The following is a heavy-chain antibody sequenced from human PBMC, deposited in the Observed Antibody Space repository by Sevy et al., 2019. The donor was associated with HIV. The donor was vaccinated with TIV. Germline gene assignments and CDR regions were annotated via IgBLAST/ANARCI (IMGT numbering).Heavy chain of an antibody. D-gene: IGHD3-22*01. CDR3: ARNGGAYDTGFDP. J-gene: IGHJ5*02. Sequence: GGSLTLSCAGSGFTFSSYDMNWVRHAPGKGLEWISKISSSGSSIYYADSVKGRFTIARDNAKNSLNLQMNSLRAEDTALYYCARNGGAYDTGFDPWGQGTLVTVSS. CDR2: ISSSGSSI. V-gene: IGHV3-48*03. CDR1: GFTFSSYD.